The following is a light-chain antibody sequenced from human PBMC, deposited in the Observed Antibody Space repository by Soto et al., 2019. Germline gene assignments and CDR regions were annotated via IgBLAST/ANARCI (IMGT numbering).Light chain of an antibody. CDR3: AAWDDNLSTYV. J-gene: IGLJ1*01. Sequence: QSVLTQPPSASWTPGQRVSISCSGYSSSIGTNFVYWYQQRPGTAPKVLIHSNNQRPSGVPDRFSGSKSGTSASLAISGLRSEDEADYYCAAWDDNLSTYVFGSGTKVTVL. V-gene: IGLV1-47*02. CDR2: SNN. CDR1: SSSIGTNF.